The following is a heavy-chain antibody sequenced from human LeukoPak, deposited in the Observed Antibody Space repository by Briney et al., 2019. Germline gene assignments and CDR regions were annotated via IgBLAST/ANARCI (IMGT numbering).Heavy chain of an antibody. D-gene: IGHD3-3*01. CDR2: IWYDGSNK. CDR3: AKDCDFRADYYMDV. Sequence: GGSLRLSCAASGFTFSSYGMHWVRQAPGKGLEWVAVIWYDGSNKYYADSVKGRFTISRDNSKNTLYLQMNSLRAEDTAVYYCAKDCDFRADYYMDVWGKGTTVTVSS. CDR1: GFTFSSYG. V-gene: IGHV3-33*06. J-gene: IGHJ6*03.